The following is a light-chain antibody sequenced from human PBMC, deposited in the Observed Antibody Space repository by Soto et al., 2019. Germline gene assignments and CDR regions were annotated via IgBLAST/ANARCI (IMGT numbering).Light chain of an antibody. Sequence: EIVLTQSPGTLSLSPGERATLSCRASQSVSSSYLAWYQQKPGQAPRLLIYGASSRATGIPDRFSGSGSGTDFTLTISSLQSEDFAVYYCQQYHIWPSVTFGQGTRLEI. CDR3: QQYHIWPSVT. V-gene: IGKV3-20*01. CDR1: QSVSSSY. J-gene: IGKJ5*01. CDR2: GAS.